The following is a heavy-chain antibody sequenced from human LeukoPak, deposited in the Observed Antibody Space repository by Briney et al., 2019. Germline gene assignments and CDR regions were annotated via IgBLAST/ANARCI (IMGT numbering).Heavy chain of an antibody. J-gene: IGHJ4*02. Sequence: PSETLSLTCTVSGGSISSGGYYWSWIRQHPGRGLEWIGYIYYSGSTYYNPSLKTRVTISVDTSKNQFSLKLSSETVADTAVYYCARGGDWLFDYWGQGILVTVSS. D-gene: IGHD2-21*02. CDR3: ARGGDWLFDY. V-gene: IGHV4-31*03. CDR2: IYYSGST. CDR1: GGSISSGGYY.